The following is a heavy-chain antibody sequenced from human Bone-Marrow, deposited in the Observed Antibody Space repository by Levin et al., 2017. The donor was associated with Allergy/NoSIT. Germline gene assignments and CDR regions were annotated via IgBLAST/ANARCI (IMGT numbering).Heavy chain of an antibody. CDR1: GGSIISYY. V-gene: IGHV4-4*07. J-gene: IGHJ4*02. CDR3: ERDRGFSFGYWDD. Sequence: SQTLSLTCTVSGGSIISYYWSWIRQPAGKGLEWIGRIYTSGSTNYNPSLKSRVTMSVDTSKNQFSLRLTSVTVADTAVYYCERDRGFSFGYWDDWGQGTLVTVSS. CDR2: IYTSGST. D-gene: IGHD3-22*01.